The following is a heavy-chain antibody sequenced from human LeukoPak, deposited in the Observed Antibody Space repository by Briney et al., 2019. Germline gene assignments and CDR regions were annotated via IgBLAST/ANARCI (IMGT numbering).Heavy chain of an antibody. CDR3: AKDLGATMVRGVLY. D-gene: IGHD3-10*01. J-gene: IGHJ4*02. Sequence: GGSLRLSCAASGFTFSSYGMHWVRQAPGKGLEWVAVISYDGSNKYYADSVKGRFTISRDNSKNTLYLQMNSLRAEDTAVYYCAKDLGATMVRGVLYWGQGTLVTVPS. CDR2: ISYDGSNK. CDR1: GFTFSSYG. V-gene: IGHV3-30*18.